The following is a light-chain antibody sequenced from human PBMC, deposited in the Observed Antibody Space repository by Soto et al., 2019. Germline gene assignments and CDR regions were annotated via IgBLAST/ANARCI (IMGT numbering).Light chain of an antibody. CDR3: QQSYRTPT. J-gene: IGKJ5*01. CDR2: VAS. CDR1: QVISGS. V-gene: IGKV1-39*01. Sequence: DIQMTQSPSSLSTSVGDRGTITFRASQVISGSFDWYQQKPGKAPKLLIYVASTLQSGVPSRFSGSGSGTDYTLTISSLQPEDFATYYCQQSYRTPTFGQGTQLEIK.